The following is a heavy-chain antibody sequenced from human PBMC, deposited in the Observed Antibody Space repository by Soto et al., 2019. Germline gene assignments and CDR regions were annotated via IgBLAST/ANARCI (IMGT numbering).Heavy chain of an antibody. CDR1: GFTFSSYA. D-gene: IGHD6-19*01. J-gene: IGHJ4*02. CDR3: ARGQYGSGGGYFDY. V-gene: IGHV3-23*01. CDR2: ISGSGGST. Sequence: EVQLLESGGGLVQPGGSLRLSCAASGFTFSSYAMSWVRQAPGKGLEWVSAISGSGGSTYYADSVKGRFTISRDNSKNTLYLQMNSVRAEDTAVYYCARGQYGSGGGYFDYWGQETLVTVSS.